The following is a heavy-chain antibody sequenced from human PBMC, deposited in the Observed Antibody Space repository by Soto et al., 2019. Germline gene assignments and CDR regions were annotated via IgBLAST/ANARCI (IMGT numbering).Heavy chain of an antibody. D-gene: IGHD2-15*01. J-gene: IGHJ5*02. Sequence: QVQLVQSGAEVKKPGASVKVSCKASGYTFTSYDINWVRQATGQGLEWMGWMNPNSGNTGYAQKLQGRVTMTRNTSISTDYMELSSLRSEDTAVYYCARGLGYCSGGSCYNWFDPWGQGTLVTVSS. CDR3: ARGLGYCSGGSCYNWFDP. V-gene: IGHV1-8*01. CDR1: GYTFTSYD. CDR2: MNPNSGNT.